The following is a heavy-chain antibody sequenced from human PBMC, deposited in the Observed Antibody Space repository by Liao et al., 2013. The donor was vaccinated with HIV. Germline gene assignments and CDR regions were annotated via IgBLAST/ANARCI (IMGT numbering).Heavy chain of an antibody. CDR2: INHSGST. J-gene: IGHJ1*01. V-gene: IGHV4-34*01. Sequence: QVQLQQWGAGLLKPSETLSLTCAVYGGSFSGYYWSWIRQPPGKGLEWIGEINHSGSTNYNPSLKSRVTISVDTSKNQFSLKLSSVTAADTAVYYCARAGHRGAAARWGYFQHWGQGTLVTVSS. CDR1: GGSFSGYY. CDR3: ARAGHRGAAARWGYFQH. D-gene: IGHD6-13*01.